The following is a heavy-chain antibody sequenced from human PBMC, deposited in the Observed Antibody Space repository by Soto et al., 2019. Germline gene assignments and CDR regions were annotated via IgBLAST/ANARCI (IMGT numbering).Heavy chain of an antibody. V-gene: IGHV3-15*01. CDR3: AAGTGRTDFDY. CDR2: LMSKTDGGTT. J-gene: IGHJ4*02. CDR1: GFDFSKAW. D-gene: IGHD2-2*01. Sequence: EVPLVESGGGLVKPGGSLRLSCAASGFDFSKAWMSWVRQAPGKGLEWVGRLMSKTDGGTTDYAAPVKGRFTISRDDSKNTLYLQMSSLKTEDTAVYYCAAGTGRTDFDYWGQGTLVTVSS.